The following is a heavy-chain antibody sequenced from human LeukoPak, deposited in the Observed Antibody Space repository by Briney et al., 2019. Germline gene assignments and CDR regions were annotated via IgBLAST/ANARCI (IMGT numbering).Heavy chain of an antibody. CDR1: GYTFTIHH. CDR2: INTNSGGT. J-gene: IGHJ4*02. D-gene: IGHD6-13*01. Sequence: GASVKVSCKTPGYTFTIHHIQWVRQAPGQGLEWMGWINTNSGGTIYSQKFQGRITMTRDPSITTAYMELSSLRSDDTAVYYCARDYSTSSWDNWGQGTLVTVSS. V-gene: IGHV1-2*02. CDR3: ARDYSTSSWDN.